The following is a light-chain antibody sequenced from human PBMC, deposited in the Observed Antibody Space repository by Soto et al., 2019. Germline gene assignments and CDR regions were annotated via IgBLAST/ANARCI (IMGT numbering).Light chain of an antibody. CDR2: EVS. CDR1: SSDVGGYNY. Sequence: QSALTQPASVSGSPGQSITISCTGTSSDVGGYNYVSWYQQHPGKAPKHMIYEVSNRPSGVSNRFSGSKSGNTASLTISGLQAEDEADYYCSSYTSSSTPHYVFGTGTKLTVL. V-gene: IGLV2-14*01. CDR3: SSYTSSSTPHYV. J-gene: IGLJ1*01.